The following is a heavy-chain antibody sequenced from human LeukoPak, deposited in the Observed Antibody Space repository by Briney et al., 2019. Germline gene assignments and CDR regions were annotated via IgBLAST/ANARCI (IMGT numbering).Heavy chain of an antibody. Sequence: GGSLRLSCAASGFTFSSYEMSWVRQAPGKGLEWVSAISGSGGSTYYADSVKGRFTISRDNSKNTLYLQMNSLRAEDTAVYYCANLDYYDSTSPPQDYWGQGTLVTVSS. D-gene: IGHD3-22*01. J-gene: IGHJ4*02. CDR2: ISGSGGST. V-gene: IGHV3-23*01. CDR1: GFTFSSYE. CDR3: ANLDYYDSTSPPQDY.